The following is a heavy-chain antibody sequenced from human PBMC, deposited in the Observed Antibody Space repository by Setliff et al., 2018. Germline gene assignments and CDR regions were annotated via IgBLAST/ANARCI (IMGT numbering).Heavy chain of an antibody. CDR1: GGTFRSYG. CDR2: TIPSFGST. V-gene: IGHV1-69*05. CDR3: ARSRAPRVVLAADFDF. Sequence: SVKVSCKASGGTFRSYGISWVRQAPGQGLEWMGGTIPSFGSTTYAQKFQDRVTIITDESTSTAYMELSSLRTEDTAVYYCARSRAPRVVLAADFDFWGQGTLVTVS. D-gene: IGHD3-16*01. J-gene: IGHJ4*02.